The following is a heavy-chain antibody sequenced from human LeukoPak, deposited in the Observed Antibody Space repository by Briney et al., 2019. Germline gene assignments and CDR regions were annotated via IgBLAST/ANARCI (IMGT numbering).Heavy chain of an antibody. Sequence: PSETLSLTCAVYGGSFSGYCWSWIRQPPGKGLEWIGEINHSGSTNYNPSLKSRVTISVDTSKNQFSLKLSSVTAADTAVYYCASRTYNWFDPWGQGTLVTVSS. J-gene: IGHJ5*02. CDR3: ASRTYNWFDP. V-gene: IGHV4-34*01. CDR2: INHSGST. D-gene: IGHD3/OR15-3a*01. CDR1: GGSFSGYC.